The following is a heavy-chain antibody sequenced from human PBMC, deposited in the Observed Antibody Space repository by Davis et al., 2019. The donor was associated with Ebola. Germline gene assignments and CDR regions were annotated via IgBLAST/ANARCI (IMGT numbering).Heavy chain of an antibody. D-gene: IGHD4-23*01. Sequence: PGGSLRLSCAVSGFNFISYEMNWVRRDPGKGLEWVSYISSYGGTTYYADSVEGRFTISRDNARNLLFLQMNSLRGEDTAVYYCARDRWRGPWGQGTLVTVSS. CDR2: ISSYGGTT. V-gene: IGHV3-48*03. J-gene: IGHJ5*02. CDR1: GFNFISYE. CDR3: ARDRWRGP.